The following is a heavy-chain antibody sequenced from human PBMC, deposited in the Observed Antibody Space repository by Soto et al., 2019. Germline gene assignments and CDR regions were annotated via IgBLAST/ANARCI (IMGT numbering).Heavy chain of an antibody. Sequence: QLQLQESGPGLVKPSETLSLTCTVSGGSISGSSYYWGWIRQPPGKGLEWIGTIFYSGTTYYNPSLKSRVTISVDPSKNQFSLRLTSVTAADTAVYYCASYGDYPDYWGQGTLVTVSS. J-gene: IGHJ4*02. CDR3: ASYGDYPDY. V-gene: IGHV4-39*01. CDR2: IFYSGTT. CDR1: GGSISGSSYY. D-gene: IGHD4-17*01.